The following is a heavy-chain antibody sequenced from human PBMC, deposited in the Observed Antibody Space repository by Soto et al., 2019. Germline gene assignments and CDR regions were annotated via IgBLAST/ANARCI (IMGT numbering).Heavy chain of an antibody. CDR1: GGSISSGDYY. CDR3: ARERPEGARLDP. J-gene: IGHJ5*02. D-gene: IGHD6-6*01. V-gene: IGHV4-30-4*01. Sequence: SETLSLTCTVSGGSISSGDYYWSWIRQPPGKGLEWIGYIYYSGSTYYSPSLKSRVTISVDTSKNQFSLKLSSVTAADTAVYYCARERPEGARLDPWGQGTLVTVSS. CDR2: IYYSGST.